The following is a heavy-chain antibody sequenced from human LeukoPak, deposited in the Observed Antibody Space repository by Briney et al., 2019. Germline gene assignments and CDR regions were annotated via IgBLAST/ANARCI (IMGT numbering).Heavy chain of an antibody. Sequence: GGSLRLSCAASGFTFSSYSMNWVRQAPGKGLEWVSSISSSSSYIYHADSVKGRFTISRDDAKNLLYLDMNSLRAEDTAVYYCARGHTAVTRHFDFWGQGTLVTVSS. CDR1: GFTFSSYS. J-gene: IGHJ4*02. CDR2: ISSSSSYI. V-gene: IGHV3-21*01. CDR3: ARGHTAVTRHFDF. D-gene: IGHD4-17*01.